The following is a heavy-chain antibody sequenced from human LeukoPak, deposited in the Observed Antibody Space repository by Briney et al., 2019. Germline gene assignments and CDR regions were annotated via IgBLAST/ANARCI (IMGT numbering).Heavy chain of an antibody. Sequence: GGSLRLSCAASGFTFSSYAMSWVRQAPGKGLEWVSGISWDSGSIGYADSVKGRFTISRDNSKNTLYLQMNSLRPEDTALYYCAKDYYGSGGQGTQVTVSS. CDR3: AKDYYGS. J-gene: IGHJ4*02. CDR1: GFTFSSYA. V-gene: IGHV3-23*01. CDR2: ISWDSGSI. D-gene: IGHD3-10*01.